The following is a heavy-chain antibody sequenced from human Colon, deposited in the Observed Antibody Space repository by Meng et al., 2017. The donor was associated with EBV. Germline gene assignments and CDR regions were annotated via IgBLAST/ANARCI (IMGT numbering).Heavy chain of an antibody. Sequence: VQLHASVPGRWNPSRTLSLTCGVYGVSISSNIRWTWVRQPPGKGLEWIGDIDDSGSTNYNPSLNSRISISLDKSKNHFSLKVNSVTAADTAVYYCARGKQDAWELLAYWGQGALVTVSS. CDR1: GVSISSNIR. V-gene: IGHV4-4*02. CDR2: IDDSGST. J-gene: IGHJ4*02. CDR3: ARGKQDAWELLAY. D-gene: IGHD1-26*01.